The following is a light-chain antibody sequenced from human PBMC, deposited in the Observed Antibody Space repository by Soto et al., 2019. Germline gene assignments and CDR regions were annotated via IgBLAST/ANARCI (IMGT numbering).Light chain of an antibody. V-gene: IGKV1-5*01. CDR2: DAT. Sequence: DIQMTQSPSILSASIGDRVTISCRASQSISVWLAWYQQKPGKAPRVLIFDATALESGVPSRFSGSGSGTEFTLTINNLQPDDFATYYCQQLNDRRFSFGQGTKVDIK. CDR3: QQLNDRRFS. J-gene: IGKJ2*01. CDR1: QSISVW.